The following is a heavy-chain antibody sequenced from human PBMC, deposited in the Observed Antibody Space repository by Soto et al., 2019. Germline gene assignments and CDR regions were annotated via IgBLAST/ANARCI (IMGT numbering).Heavy chain of an antibody. D-gene: IGHD7-27*01. J-gene: IGHJ6*03. CDR3: ARLHVGIRIHYYYYMDV. Sequence: SETLSLTYTVSGDAISSYYWGWIRQPPGKGLEWIGYIYYSGNTNYNPSLKSRVTISVDTSKNQFSLKLTSLTAADTAVYYCARLHVGIRIHYYYYMDVWDKGTTVTVS. CDR1: GDAISSYY. V-gene: IGHV4-59*08. CDR2: IYYSGNT.